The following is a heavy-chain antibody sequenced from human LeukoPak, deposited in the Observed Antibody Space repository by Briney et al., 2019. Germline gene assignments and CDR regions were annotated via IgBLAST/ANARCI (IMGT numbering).Heavy chain of an antibody. Sequence: PSQTLSLTCTVSGGSISSSSYYWGWIRQPPGKGPEWIGSIYYSGSTYYNPSLKSRVTISVDTSKNQFSLKLSSVTAADTAVYYCASVRRIRRDTEYQLLGENWFDPWGQGTLVTVSS. V-gene: IGHV4-39*01. CDR1: GGSISSSSYY. CDR3: ASVRRIRRDTEYQLLGENWFDP. CDR2: IYYSGST. D-gene: IGHD2-2*01. J-gene: IGHJ5*02.